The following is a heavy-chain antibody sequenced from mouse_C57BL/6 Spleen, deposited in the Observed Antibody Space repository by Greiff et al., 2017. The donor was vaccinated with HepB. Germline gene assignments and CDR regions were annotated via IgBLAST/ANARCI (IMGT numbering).Heavy chain of an antibody. V-gene: IGHV1-82*01. CDR2: IYPGDGDT. CDR1: GYAFSSSW. CDR3: ARRDYYGSSYLYYFDY. D-gene: IGHD1-1*01. Sequence: VQLQQSGPELVKPGASVKISCKASGYAFSSSWMNWVKQRPGKGLEWIGRIYPGDGDTNYNGKFKGKATLTADKSSSTAYMQLSSLTSEDSAVYFCARRDYYGSSYLYYFDYWGQGTTLTVSS. J-gene: IGHJ2*01.